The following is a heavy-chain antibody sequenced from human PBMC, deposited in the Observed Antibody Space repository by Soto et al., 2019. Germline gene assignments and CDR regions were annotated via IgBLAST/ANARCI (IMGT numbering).Heavy chain of an antibody. J-gene: IGHJ5*02. D-gene: IGHD6-13*01. CDR2: IIPIFGTA. V-gene: IGHV1-69*01. Sequence: QVQLVQSGAEVKKPGSSVKVSCKASGGTFSSYAISWVRQAPGQGLEWMGGIIPIFGTANYAQKFQGRVTITADESTSTAYMELSSLRSEDTAVYYCARRIAAAFGWGEEWFDPWGQGTLVTVSS. CDR3: ARRIAAAFGWGEEWFDP. CDR1: GGTFSSYA.